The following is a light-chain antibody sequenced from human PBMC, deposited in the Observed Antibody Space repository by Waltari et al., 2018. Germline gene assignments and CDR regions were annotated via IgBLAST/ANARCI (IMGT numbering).Light chain of an antibody. CDR2: HAS. CDR1: QSISKY. J-gene: IGKJ1*01. CDR3: QHYESLPVT. V-gene: IGKV3-20*01. Sequence: EIVLTQSPGTLSLSPGERATLSCRASQSISKYLAWYQQKPGQAPRLLIYHASSRAAGIPDRFSGSGSGTDFILSSSRLEPEDFAVYYCQHYESLPVTFGQGTKVEIK.